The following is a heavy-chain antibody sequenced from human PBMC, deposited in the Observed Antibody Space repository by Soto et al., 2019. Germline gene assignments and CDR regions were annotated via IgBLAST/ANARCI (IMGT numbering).Heavy chain of an antibody. CDR2: MNPNSGNT. D-gene: IGHD6-19*01. Sequence: ASVKVSCKASGYTFTSYDINWVRQATGQGLEWMGWMNPNSGNTGYAQKFQGRVTMTRNTSISTAYMELSSLRSEDTAVYYCARVSWQWLAQHYYYMDVWGKGTPVTSP. CDR1: GYTFTSYD. CDR3: ARVSWQWLAQHYYYMDV. J-gene: IGHJ6*03. V-gene: IGHV1-8*01.